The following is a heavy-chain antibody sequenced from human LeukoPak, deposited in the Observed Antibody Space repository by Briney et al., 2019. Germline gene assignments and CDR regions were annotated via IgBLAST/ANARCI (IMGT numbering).Heavy chain of an antibody. V-gene: IGHV4-39*01. CDR3: ARHYGP. D-gene: IGHD3-10*01. J-gene: IGHJ4*02. Sequence: SETLSLTCTVSGGSIGSGYYWAWIRQPPGKGLEWIGSIHYGGTTHYNPSLQSRVTISADTSKNQFSLKLSSVTAADTAVYYCARHYGPWGQGTLVTVSS. CDR1: GGSIGSGYY. CDR2: IHYGGTT.